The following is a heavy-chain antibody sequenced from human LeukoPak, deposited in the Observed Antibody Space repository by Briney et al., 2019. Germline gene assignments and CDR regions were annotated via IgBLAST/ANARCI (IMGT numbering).Heavy chain of an antibody. CDR1: GGSISSYY. Sequence: SETLSLTCTVSGGSISSYYWSWIRQPAGKGLEWIGRIYTSGSSNYNPSLKSRVTMSVDTSKNQFSLKLSSVTAADTAVYYCAITSPYYDILIGYTDYWGQGTLVTVSS. CDR2: IYTSGSS. V-gene: IGHV4-4*07. D-gene: IGHD3-9*01. CDR3: AITSPYYDILIGYTDY. J-gene: IGHJ4*02.